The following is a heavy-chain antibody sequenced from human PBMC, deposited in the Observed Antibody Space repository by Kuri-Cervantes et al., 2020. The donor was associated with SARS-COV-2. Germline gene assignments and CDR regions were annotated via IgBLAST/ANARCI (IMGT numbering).Heavy chain of an antibody. Sequence: GGSLRLSCAASGFTFSSYDMHWVRQATGKGPEWVSAIGTAGDTYYPGSVKGQFTISRENAKNSLYLQMNSLRAEGTAVYYCAREFFGVVNGYFDYWGQGTLVTVSS. CDR3: AREFFGVVNGYFDY. D-gene: IGHD3-3*01. CDR2: IGTAGDT. J-gene: IGHJ4*02. CDR1: GFTFSSYD. V-gene: IGHV3-13*01.